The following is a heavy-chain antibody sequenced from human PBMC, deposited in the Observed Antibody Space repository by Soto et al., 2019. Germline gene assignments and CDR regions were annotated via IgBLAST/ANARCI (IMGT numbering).Heavy chain of an antibody. J-gene: IGHJ6*02. Sequence: EVQLVESGGGLVKPGGSLRLSCAASGFTFSSYSMNWVRQAPGKGLEWVSSISSSSSYIYYADSVKGRFTISRDNAKNSLYLQMNSLRAEDTAVYYCARAQRGIFGMDVWGQGTTVTVSS. CDR3: ARAQRGIFGMDV. V-gene: IGHV3-21*01. D-gene: IGHD3-16*01. CDR2: ISSSSSYI. CDR1: GFTFSSYS.